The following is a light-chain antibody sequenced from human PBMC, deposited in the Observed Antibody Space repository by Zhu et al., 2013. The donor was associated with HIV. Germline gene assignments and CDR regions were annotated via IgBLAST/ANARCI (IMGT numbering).Light chain of an antibody. V-gene: IGKV3-11*01. CDR2: EAS. CDR1: QSVGSY. J-gene: IGKJ5*01. Sequence: EIVLTQSPATLSLSPGDRATLSCRASQSVGSYLGWYQQKPGQAPRLLIFEASNRATGVPARFSGSGSGTDFSLTISSLEPEDFAVYYCQQRSNWPPITFGQGTRLEIK. CDR3: QQRSNWPPIT.